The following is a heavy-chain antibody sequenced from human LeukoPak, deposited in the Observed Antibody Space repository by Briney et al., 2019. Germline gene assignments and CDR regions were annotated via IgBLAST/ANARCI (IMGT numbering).Heavy chain of an antibody. J-gene: IGHJ4*02. Sequence: PSETLSLTCAVSGYPISSGYDWGWIRQPPGKGLEWIGSIYHSGSGSTYYNPSLKSRVTISVDTSKNQFSLKLSSVTAADTAVYYCATTRGSSPNFDYWGQGTLVTVSS. CDR1: GYPISSGYD. D-gene: IGHD1-26*01. CDR2: IYHSGSGST. V-gene: IGHV4-38-2*01. CDR3: ATTRGSSPNFDY.